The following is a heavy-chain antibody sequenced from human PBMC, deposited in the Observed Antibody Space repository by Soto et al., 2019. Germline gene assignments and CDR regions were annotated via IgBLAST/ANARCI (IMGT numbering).Heavy chain of an antibody. CDR3: TRDFCTGTSCYLGYFEH. CDR1: GLTFTTNY. J-gene: IGHJ1*01. CDR2: INPGTGST. V-gene: IGHV1-46*03. Sequence: QAQLVQSGAEVKKPGASVQVSCTASGLTFTTNYIHWVRQAPGQGPEWMGMINPGTGSTTYAAKLQGRVDLTRDTSTSTVYMELSSLTSEDTAVYFCTRDFCTGTSCYLGYFEHWGQGTLVTVSS. D-gene: IGHD2-2*01.